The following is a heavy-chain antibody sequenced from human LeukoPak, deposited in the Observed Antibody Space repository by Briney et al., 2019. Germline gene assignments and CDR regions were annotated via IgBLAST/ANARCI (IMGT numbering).Heavy chain of an antibody. J-gene: IGHJ4*02. Sequence: SETLSLTRGVPVGSISSTNWWTWFRQPPGKGLEGIGEVHLDGRTNYKPSLKSRLTMSVDFSENHISLKLTSVTAADTAVYYCAREGGPYRPLDYSGQGTLVTVSS. CDR2: VHLDGRT. CDR1: VGSISSTNW. CDR3: AREGGPYRPLDY. V-gene: IGHV4-4*02.